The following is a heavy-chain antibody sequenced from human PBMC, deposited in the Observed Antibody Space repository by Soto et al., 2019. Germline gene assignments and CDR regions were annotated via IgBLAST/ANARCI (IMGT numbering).Heavy chain of an antibody. CDR2: ISYDGSNK. CDR1: GFTFNNYA. V-gene: IGHV3-30*14. CDR3: VRENYYYGMDV. Sequence: GGSLRLSCAASGFTFNNYAMHWVRQAPGKGLEWVALISYDGSNKYYADSVKGRFTISRDNSKNTLYLQMNSLRVEDTAMYYCVRENYYYGMDVWGQGTAVTVS. J-gene: IGHJ6*02.